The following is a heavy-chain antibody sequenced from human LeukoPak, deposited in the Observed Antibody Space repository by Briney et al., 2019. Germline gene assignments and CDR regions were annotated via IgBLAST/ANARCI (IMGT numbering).Heavy chain of an antibody. CDR2: LSSSSTYI. J-gene: IGHJ3*02. D-gene: IGHD3-3*01. Sequence: PGRSLRLSCAASGFTFSSYGMHWVRQAPGKGLEWVSSLSSSSTYIYYADSVKGRFTISRDNARNSLYLQMNSLRAEDTAVYYCARAYYDFWSGDHDAFDIWGQGAMVTVSS. V-gene: IGHV3-21*01. CDR3: ARAYYDFWSGDHDAFDI. CDR1: GFTFSSYG.